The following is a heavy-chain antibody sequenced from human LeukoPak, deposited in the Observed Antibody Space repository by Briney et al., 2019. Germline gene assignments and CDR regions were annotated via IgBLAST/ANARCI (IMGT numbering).Heavy chain of an antibody. V-gene: IGHV3-20*04. D-gene: IGHD2-2*01. CDR2: INWSGGST. J-gene: IGHJ4*02. CDR1: GFGFGDHG. Sequence: PGGSLRLSCSASGFGFGDHGMSWVRQVPGKGLEWVSGINWSGGSTGYADPVRGRFTISRDNAKNSLYLQMDSLTSEDTALYYCARAPITSPFYFAHWGQGTLVTVSS. CDR3: ARAPITSPFYFAH.